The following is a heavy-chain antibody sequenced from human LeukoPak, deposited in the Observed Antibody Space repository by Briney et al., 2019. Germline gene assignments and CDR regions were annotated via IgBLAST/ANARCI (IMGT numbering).Heavy chain of an antibody. V-gene: IGHV5-51*01. Sequence: GESLKISCQSSGHSFASYWIGWVRQMPGQGLEWMGIIYPGDSDTRHSPSFEGQVTISADKSITTAYLQWTGLKASDTAMYYCARLAGNNWLDPWGQGTLVTVSS. CDR1: GHSFASYW. J-gene: IGHJ5*02. CDR3: ARLAGNNWLDP. CDR2: IYPGDSDT.